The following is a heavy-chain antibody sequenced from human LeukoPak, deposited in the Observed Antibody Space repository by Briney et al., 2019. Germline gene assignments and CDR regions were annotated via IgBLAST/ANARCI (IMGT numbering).Heavy chain of an antibody. V-gene: IGHV4-59*08. D-gene: IGHD1-1*01. CDR3: VRHGTQMYVADY. CDR2: VSYSGST. CDR1: GGSISSYY. Sequence: PSETLSLTCTVSGGSISSYYWSWIRQPPGKGLEWIGYVSYSGSTNYNPSLKSRVTISVDTSKNQFSLKLSSVTAPDTAVYYCVRHGTQMYVADYWGQGTLVTVSS. J-gene: IGHJ4*02.